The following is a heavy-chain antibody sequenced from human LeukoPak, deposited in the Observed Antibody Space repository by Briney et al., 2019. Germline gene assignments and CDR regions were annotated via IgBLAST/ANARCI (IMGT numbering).Heavy chain of an antibody. V-gene: IGHV1-18*01. D-gene: IGHD5-12*01. CDR3: ATGGVRWLRFGHHPGHDY. CDR2: ISAYNGNT. J-gene: IGHJ4*02. CDR1: GYTFTSYG. Sequence: GASVKVSCKASGYTFTSYGISWVRQAPGQGLEWMGWISAYNGNTNYAQKFQGRVTMTEDTSTDTAYMELSSLRSEDTAVYYCATGGVRWLRFGHHPGHDYWGQGTLVTVSS.